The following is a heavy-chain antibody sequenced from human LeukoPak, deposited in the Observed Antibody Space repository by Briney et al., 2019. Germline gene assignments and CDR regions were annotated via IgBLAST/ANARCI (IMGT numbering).Heavy chain of an antibody. Sequence: SVKVSCKASGGTFSGYAISWVRQAPGQGLEWMGRIIPIFGTANYAQKFQGRVTITTDESTSTAYMELSSLRSEDTAVYYCASSTTAYYYDSSGYSWGQGTMVTVSS. V-gene: IGHV1-69*05. CDR3: ASSTTAYYYDSSGYS. CDR2: IIPIFGTA. J-gene: IGHJ3*01. CDR1: GGTFSGYA. D-gene: IGHD3-22*01.